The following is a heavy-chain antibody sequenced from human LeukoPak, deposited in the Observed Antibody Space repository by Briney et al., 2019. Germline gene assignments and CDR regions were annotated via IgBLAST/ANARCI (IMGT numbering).Heavy chain of an antibody. CDR1: GFSFSTYD. CDR3: ARGGYFSLDY. V-gene: IGHV3-23*01. J-gene: IGHJ4*02. D-gene: IGHD2/OR15-2a*01. CDR2: ITANTRGRIT. Sequence: GGSLRLSCVTSGFSFSTYDMSWVRQAPGKGLEWVSGITANTRGRITYYADSVKGRFTISRDSSKDALYLQMHSLRAADTAVYFCARGGYFSLDYWGQGTLVTVSS.